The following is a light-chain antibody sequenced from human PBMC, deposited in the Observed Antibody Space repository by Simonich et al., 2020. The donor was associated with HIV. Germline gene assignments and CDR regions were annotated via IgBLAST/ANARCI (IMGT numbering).Light chain of an antibody. CDR3: NSYTSSSAWV. J-gene: IGLJ2*01. CDR1: SSDVGGYNY. CDR2: DVS. Sequence: QSALTQPASVSGSPGQSITISCPGTSSDVGGYNYVSWYQHHPGKAPKLMIYDVSKRPSGVSNRFSGSKSGNTASLTISGLQAEDEADYYCNSYTSSSAWVFGGGTKLTVL. V-gene: IGLV2-14*03.